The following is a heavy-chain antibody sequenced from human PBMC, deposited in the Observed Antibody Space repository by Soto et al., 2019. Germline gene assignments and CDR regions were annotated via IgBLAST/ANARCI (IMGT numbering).Heavy chain of an antibody. V-gene: IGHV4-4*01. Sequence: ETLSLTCAVSGVSLTSGNWWTWVRQSPQRGLEYIGEIFHDGTANYYPSFERRVAMSVDTSRNQFSLKLTSVTAADTAVYFCARLVYDTRLNYMYFDFWGPGTLVTVSS. J-gene: IGHJ4*02. CDR1: GVSLTSGNW. CDR3: ARLVYDTRLNYMYFDF. D-gene: IGHD3-10*01. CDR2: IFHDGTA.